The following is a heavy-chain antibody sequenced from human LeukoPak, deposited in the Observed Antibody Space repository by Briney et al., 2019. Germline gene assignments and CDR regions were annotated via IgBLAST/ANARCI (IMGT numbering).Heavy chain of an antibody. Sequence: GRSLRLSCAASGFTFDDYAMHWVRQAPGKGLEWVSGISWNSGSIGYADSVKGRFTISRDNAKNSLYLQMNSLSAEDTALYYCAKDIGAAASHCMVDYWGQGTLVTVSS. CDR2: ISWNSGSI. D-gene: IGHD6-13*01. CDR3: AKDIGAAASHCMVDY. V-gene: IGHV3-9*01. CDR1: GFTFDDYA. J-gene: IGHJ4*02.